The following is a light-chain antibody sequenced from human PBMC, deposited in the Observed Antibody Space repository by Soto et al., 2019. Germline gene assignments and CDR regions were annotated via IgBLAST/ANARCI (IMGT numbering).Light chain of an antibody. CDR1: SSNIGRNY. V-gene: IGLV1-47*01. Sequence: QSALTQPPSASGTPGQRVIISCSGDSSNIGRNYVFWYLQLPGTAPKLLIYRNNQRPSGVPDRFSGSKSGTSGSLTISGLRSEDEGDYYCAAWDDSLSGPAFGGGTKLTVL. J-gene: IGLJ2*01. CDR3: AAWDDSLSGPA. CDR2: RNN.